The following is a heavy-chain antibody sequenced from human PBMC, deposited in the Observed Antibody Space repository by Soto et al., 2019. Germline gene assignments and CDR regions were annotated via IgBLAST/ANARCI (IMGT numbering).Heavy chain of an antibody. J-gene: IGHJ6*02. Sequence: GESLKSYCKGAGYSFTSYWISWVRQMPGKGLEWMGRIDPSDSYTNYSPSFQGHVTISADKSISAAYLQWSSLKASDTAMYYCARTPYCSSTSCYYGMDVWGQGTTVTVS. CDR3: ARTPYCSSTSCYYGMDV. CDR2: IDPSDSYT. D-gene: IGHD2-2*01. V-gene: IGHV5-10-1*01. CDR1: GYSFTSYW.